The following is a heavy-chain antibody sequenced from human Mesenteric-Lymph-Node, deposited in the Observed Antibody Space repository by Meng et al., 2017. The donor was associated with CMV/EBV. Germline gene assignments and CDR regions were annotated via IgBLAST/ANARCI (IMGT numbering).Heavy chain of an antibody. Sequence: GPGSTFTTYWTGWVRQKPGKGLEWMGSVYPADSDTTNRPSFEGLVTMSADRSISTAYLQWSSLRASDTAIYYCARLTNWNPHYVDYWGQGTLVTVSS. CDR2: VYPADSDT. D-gene: IGHD1-20*01. CDR1: GSTFTTYW. J-gene: IGHJ4*02. CDR3: ARLTNWNPHYVDY. V-gene: IGHV5-51*01.